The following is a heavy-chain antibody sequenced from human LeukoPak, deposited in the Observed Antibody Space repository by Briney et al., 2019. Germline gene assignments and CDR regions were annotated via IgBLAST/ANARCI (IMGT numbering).Heavy chain of an antibody. CDR3: ARDLGYSSDY. CDR2: IHNAGIT. Sequence: GGSLRLSCAASGFIVSSNFMSWVRQAPGKGLEWVSVIHNAGITYADSEKGRFTISRDSSKNTVNLQMNSLRGEDTAVYYCARDLGYSSDYWGQGTLVTVSS. J-gene: IGHJ4*02. CDR1: GFIVSSNF. V-gene: IGHV3-66*01. D-gene: IGHD6-13*01.